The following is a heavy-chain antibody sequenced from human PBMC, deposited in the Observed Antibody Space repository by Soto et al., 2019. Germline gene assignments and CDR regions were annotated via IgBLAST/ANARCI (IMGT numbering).Heavy chain of an antibody. CDR1: GYTFTNYG. CDR3: ARGVGSGSYYNQYIWFDP. Sequence: QVQLVQSGAEVKKPGASVKVSCKASGYTFTNYGISWVRQAPGQGLEWMGWISAYNGNTKYAQKLQGRVTMTTAASTSTAYMELSSLRSDDTAVYYCARGVGSGSYYNQYIWFDPWGQGTLVTVSS. J-gene: IGHJ5*02. V-gene: IGHV1-18*01. CDR2: ISAYNGNT. D-gene: IGHD3-10*01.